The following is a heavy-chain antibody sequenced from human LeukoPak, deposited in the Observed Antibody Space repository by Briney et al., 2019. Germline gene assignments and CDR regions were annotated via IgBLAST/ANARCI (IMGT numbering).Heavy chain of an antibody. CDR1: GFTFSSYSMN. Sequence: GSLRLSCAASGFTFSSYSMNWVRQAPGKGLEWIGSIYYSGSTYYNPSLKSRVTISVDTSKNQSSLKLSSVTAADTTVYYCARQNFYRYCRSTSCYRPYYYYYMDVWGKGTTVTISS. CDR2: IYYSGST. D-gene: IGHD2-2*01. V-gene: IGHV4-39*01. J-gene: IGHJ6*03. CDR3: ARQNFYRYCRSTSCYRPYYYYYMDV.